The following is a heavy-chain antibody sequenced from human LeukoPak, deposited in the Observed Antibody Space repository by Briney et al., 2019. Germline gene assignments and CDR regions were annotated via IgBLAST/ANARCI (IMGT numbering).Heavy chain of an antibody. D-gene: IGHD2-8*01. Sequence: GGSLRLSCAVSGFIFSDHHMHWVRQAPGKGLEWVGRIRSKANRHTTEYAASVKGRFTVSRDDSKNSLYLQMNSLKTEDTAVYYCSRSPAGNVLDQWGQGTLVTVSS. J-gene: IGHJ5*02. CDR2: IRSKANRHTT. CDR1: GFIFSDHH. V-gene: IGHV3-72*01. CDR3: SRSPAGNVLDQ.